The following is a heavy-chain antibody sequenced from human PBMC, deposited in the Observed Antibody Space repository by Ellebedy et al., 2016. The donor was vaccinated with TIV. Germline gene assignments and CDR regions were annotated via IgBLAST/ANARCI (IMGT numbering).Heavy chain of an antibody. V-gene: IGHV1-24*01. Sequence: AASVQVSCKVSGYSLSELSMHWVRQAPGKGIEWMGGFDSEDGETVYAQKFQGTVTMTEDTSTDTTYMELSSLRSEDTAVYYCTTEKYNRWGYFGLWGRGTLVTVSS. CDR2: FDSEDGET. J-gene: IGHJ2*01. CDR3: TTEKYNRWGYFGL. D-gene: IGHD1-14*01. CDR1: GYSLSELS.